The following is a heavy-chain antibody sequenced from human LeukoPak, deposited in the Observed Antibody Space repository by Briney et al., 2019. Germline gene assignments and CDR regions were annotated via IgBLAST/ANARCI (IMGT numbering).Heavy chain of an antibody. D-gene: IGHD2-8*01. CDR1: GYSFTNYV. V-gene: IGHV1-18*01. J-gene: IGHJ6*03. CDR3: ARGMGYNYYYMDV. CDR2: ISAYNGNT. Sequence: ASVKVSXKASGYSFTNYVIISWVRQAPGQGLEWMGWISAYNGNTEYVQNLQGRVTMTTDTPTSTAYMELRSLRFDDTAVYYCARGMGYNYYYMDVWGKGTTVTVSS.